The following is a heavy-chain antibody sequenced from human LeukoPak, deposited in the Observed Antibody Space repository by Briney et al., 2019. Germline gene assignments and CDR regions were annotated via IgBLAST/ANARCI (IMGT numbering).Heavy chain of an antibody. Sequence: PGGSLRLSCAASGFTFSSYAMSWVRQAPGKGLEWVANIKQDGSEKYYVDSVKGRFTISRDNAKNSLYLQMNSLRAEDTAVYYCASLSEELFDYWGQGTLVTVSS. D-gene: IGHD1-7*01. CDR3: ASLSEELFDY. J-gene: IGHJ4*02. CDR2: IKQDGSEK. CDR1: GFTFSSYA. V-gene: IGHV3-7*01.